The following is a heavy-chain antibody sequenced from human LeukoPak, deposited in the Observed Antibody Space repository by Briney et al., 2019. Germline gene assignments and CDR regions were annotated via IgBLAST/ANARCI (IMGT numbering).Heavy chain of an antibody. V-gene: IGHV4-59*01. Sequence: PSQTLSLTCTVSGGSINSCYWSWIRQPPGKGLEWIGYMYYSGSTNYNPSLKSRVTISVDTSKNHFSLKLSSVTAADTAVYYCARDVGTTPHLGDWGQGTLVTVSS. CDR1: GGSINSCY. J-gene: IGHJ4*02. CDR3: ARDVGTTPHLGD. D-gene: IGHD1-26*01. CDR2: MYYSGST.